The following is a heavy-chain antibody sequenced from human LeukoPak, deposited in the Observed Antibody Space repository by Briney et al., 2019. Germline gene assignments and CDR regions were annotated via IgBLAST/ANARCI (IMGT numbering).Heavy chain of an antibody. CDR3: ARGKIGWIQLWSHSQDRYYFDY. V-gene: IGHV4-34*01. CDR1: GGSFSGYY. CDR2: INHSGST. D-gene: IGHD5-18*01. Sequence: SETLSLTCAVYGGSFSGYYWSWIRQPPGKGLEWIGEINHSGSTNYNPSLKSRVTISVDTSKNQFSLKLSSVTAADTAVYYCARGKIGWIQLWSHSQDRYYFDYWGQGTLVTVSS. J-gene: IGHJ4*02.